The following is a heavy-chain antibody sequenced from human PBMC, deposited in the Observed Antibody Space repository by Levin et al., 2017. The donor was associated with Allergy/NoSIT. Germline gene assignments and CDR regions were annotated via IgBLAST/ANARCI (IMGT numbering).Heavy chain of an antibody. V-gene: IGHV3-21*01. Sequence: GESLKISCAASGFTFSSYSMNWVRQAPGKGLEWVSSISSSSSYIYYADSVKGRFTISRDNAKNSLYLQMNSLRAEDTAVYYCARGSYCGGDCYSEFIFDYFDYWGQGTLVTVSS. CDR1: GFTFSSYS. J-gene: IGHJ4*02. CDR3: ARGSYCGGDCYSEFIFDYFDY. D-gene: IGHD2-21*01. CDR2: ISSSSSYI.